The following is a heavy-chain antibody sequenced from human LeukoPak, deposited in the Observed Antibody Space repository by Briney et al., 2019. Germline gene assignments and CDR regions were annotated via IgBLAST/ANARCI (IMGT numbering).Heavy chain of an antibody. CDR1: GGSITGYY. Sequence: SETLSLTCAVYGGSITGYYWSWIRQTPGRGLEWVGGIHYTGATSYNPYLKSRATISTDTSKNQFSLRLSSVTAADTAVYYCARGNILTGYCFYFWGQGALVTVSP. V-gene: IGHV4-34*01. CDR2: IHYTGAT. CDR3: ARGNILTGYCFYF. D-gene: IGHD3-9*01. J-gene: IGHJ4*02.